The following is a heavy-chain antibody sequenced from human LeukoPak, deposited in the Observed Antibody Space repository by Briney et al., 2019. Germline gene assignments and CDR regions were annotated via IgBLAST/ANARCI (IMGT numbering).Heavy chain of an antibody. D-gene: IGHD4-17*01. V-gene: IGHV3-30*04. J-gene: IGHJ4*02. Sequence: PGGSLRLSCAASGFTFSSYAMHWVRQAPGKGLEWVAVISYDGSNKYYADSVKGRFTISRDNSKNTLYLQMNSLRAEDTAVYYCARDVLATVTTNIIYWGQGTLVTVSS. CDR3: ARDVLATVTTNIIY. CDR1: GFTFSSYA. CDR2: ISYDGSNK.